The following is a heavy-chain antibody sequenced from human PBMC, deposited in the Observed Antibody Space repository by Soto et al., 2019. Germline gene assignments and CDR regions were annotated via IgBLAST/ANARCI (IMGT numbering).Heavy chain of an antibody. J-gene: IGHJ5*02. CDR3: AHCTIFGVVTNWFDP. CDR2: IYWDDDK. Sequence: SGPTLVKPTQTLTLTCTFSGFSLSTSGVGVGWIRQPPGKALEWLALIYWDDDKRYSPSLKGRLTITKDTSKNQVVLTMTNMDPVDTATYYCAHCTIFGVVTNWFDPWGQGTLVTVSS. CDR1: GFSLSTSGVG. V-gene: IGHV2-5*02. D-gene: IGHD3-3*01.